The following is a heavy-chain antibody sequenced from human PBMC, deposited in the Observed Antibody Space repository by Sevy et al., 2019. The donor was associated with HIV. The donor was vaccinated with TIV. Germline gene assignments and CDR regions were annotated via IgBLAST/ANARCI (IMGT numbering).Heavy chain of an antibody. D-gene: IGHD5-18*01. CDR1: GFTFSSYS. Sequence: GGSLRLSCAASGFTFSSYSMNWVRQAPGKGLEWVSYISSGSSTIYYADSVKGRFTISRDNAKNSLYLQMNSLRDEDTAVYYCARDFVDTAMVTCFDYWGQGTLVTVSS. CDR3: ARDFVDTAMVTCFDY. CDR2: ISSGSSTI. V-gene: IGHV3-48*02. J-gene: IGHJ4*02.